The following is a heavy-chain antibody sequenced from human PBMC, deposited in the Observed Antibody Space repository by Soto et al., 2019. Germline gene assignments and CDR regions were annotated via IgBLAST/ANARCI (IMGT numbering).Heavy chain of an antibody. D-gene: IGHD2-15*01. CDR2: MNPNSGNT. Sequence: GASVTVCCKASGYTLTSYDINWVRQATGQGLEWMGWMNPNSGNTGYAQKFQGRVTMTRNTSISTAYMELSSLRSEDTAVYYCARGIATSYCSGGSCPDDAFDIWGQGTMVTVSS. CDR3: ARGIATSYCSGGSCPDDAFDI. J-gene: IGHJ3*02. CDR1: GYTLTSYD. V-gene: IGHV1-8*01.